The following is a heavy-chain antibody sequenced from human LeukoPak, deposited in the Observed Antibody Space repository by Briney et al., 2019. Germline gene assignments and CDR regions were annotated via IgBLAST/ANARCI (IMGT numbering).Heavy chain of an antibody. CDR1: GFTFSSYA. D-gene: IGHD2-15*01. CDR3: ARDFNCSGGSCYPYFDY. J-gene: IGHJ4*02. CDR2: ITGSGGRT. Sequence: GGSLRLSCAASGFTFSSYAMSWVRQAPGKGLEWVSCITGSGGRTYYADSVKGRFTISRDNSKNTLYLQMNSLRAEDTAVYYCARDFNCSGGSCYPYFDYWGQGTLVTVSS. V-gene: IGHV3-23*01.